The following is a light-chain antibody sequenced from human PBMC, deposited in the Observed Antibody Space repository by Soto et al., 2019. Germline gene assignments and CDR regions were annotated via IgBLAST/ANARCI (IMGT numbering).Light chain of an antibody. Sequence: EIVMSQSPVTLSVSTGEGATLSCWAIQSIGKDVAWYPQRPGQAPRLLIDGASNRAPGIPARFSGSGSGTDFTLTIRGLLSEDCALSYCQQYNNWPRTFGQGTNV. CDR1: QSIGKD. CDR3: QQYNNWPRT. J-gene: IGKJ1*01. CDR2: GAS. V-gene: IGKV3-15*01.